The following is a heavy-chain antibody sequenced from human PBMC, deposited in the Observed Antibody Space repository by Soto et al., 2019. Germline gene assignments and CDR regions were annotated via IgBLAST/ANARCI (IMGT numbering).Heavy chain of an antibody. CDR1: GVTFSSYG. Sequence: QVQLVESGGGVVQPGRSLRLSCAASGVTFSSYGMHWVRQAPGKGLEWVAVISYDGSNKYYADSVKGRFTISRDNSKNTLYLQMNSLRAEDTAVYYCAKDLLVVGATPAYYWGQGTMVTVSS. D-gene: IGHD1-26*01. CDR3: AKDLLVVGATPAYY. V-gene: IGHV3-30*18. J-gene: IGHJ4*02. CDR2: ISYDGSNK.